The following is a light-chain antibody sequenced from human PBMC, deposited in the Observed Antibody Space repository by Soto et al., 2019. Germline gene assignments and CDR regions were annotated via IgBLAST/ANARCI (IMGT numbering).Light chain of an antibody. J-gene: IGKJ5*01. Sequence: EIVLTQSPATLSLSTGERATLSCRASQSVGSFLAWYQQKPGQAPRLLIDDTSISATGIPARFSGSGSGTDFTPTISSLEPEDFAVYYCQHLNRGPPTFTIGQGKRVETK. CDR1: QSVGSF. CDR2: DTS. V-gene: IGKV3-11*01. CDR3: QHLNRGPPTFT.